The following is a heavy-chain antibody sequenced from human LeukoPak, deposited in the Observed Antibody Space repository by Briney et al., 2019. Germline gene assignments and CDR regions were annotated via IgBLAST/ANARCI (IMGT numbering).Heavy chain of an antibody. J-gene: IGHJ4*02. CDR3: AKEGHYYDSIGYSYFDY. D-gene: IGHD3-22*01. CDR2: ISGSGDST. CDR1: GFTFSSYA. V-gene: IGHV3-23*01. Sequence: GGSLRLSCAASGFTFSSYAMNWVRQAPGKGLQWVSTISGSGDSTYYADSVKGRFTISRDNSKNTLYLQMNSLRAEDSAVYYCAKEGHYYDSIGYSYFDYWGQGTLVTVSS.